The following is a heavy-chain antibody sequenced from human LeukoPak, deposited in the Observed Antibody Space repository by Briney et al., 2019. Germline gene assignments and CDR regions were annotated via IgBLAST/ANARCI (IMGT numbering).Heavy chain of an antibody. D-gene: IGHD1-26*01. J-gene: IGHJ4*02. CDR3: ARAPSGVSFDY. V-gene: IGHV4-39*07. Sequence: SETLCLTCTVSGGTISTSSYYFAWIRQPPGKGLEWIGSVYYSGSAYYHPSLKSRVTISIDTSKNQFSLNLNSVTAADTAVYYCARAPSGVSFDYWGQGTLVTVSS. CDR1: GGTISTSSYY. CDR2: VYYSGSA.